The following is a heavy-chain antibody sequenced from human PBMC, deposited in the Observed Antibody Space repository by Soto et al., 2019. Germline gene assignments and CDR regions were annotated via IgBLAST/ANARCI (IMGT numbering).Heavy chain of an antibody. Sequence: EVQLVESGGGLVQPGGSLRLSCAASGFTVSSNYMSWVRQAPGKGLEWVSVIYSGGSTYYADSVKGRFPMSRDNSKNTRFLQMTRLGAEATAVYYCWRVEGSGGSALSYYYSYMGVWRKGNPVTV. V-gene: IGHV3-66*01. D-gene: IGHD3-10*01. CDR3: WRVEGSGGSALSYYYSYMGV. J-gene: IGHJ6*03. CDR1: GFTVSSNY. CDR2: IYSGGST.